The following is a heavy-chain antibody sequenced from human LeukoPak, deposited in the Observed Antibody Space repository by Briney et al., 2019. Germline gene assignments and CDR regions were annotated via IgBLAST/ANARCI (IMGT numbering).Heavy chain of an antibody. Sequence: SVKVSCKASGGTFSSYAISWVRLAPGQGLEWMGRIIPIFGTANYAQKFQGRVTITTDESTSTAYMELSSLRSEDTAVYYCARGYCSSTSCYLPEYFQHWGQGTLVTVSS. CDR1: GGTFSSYA. V-gene: IGHV1-69*05. D-gene: IGHD2-2*01. CDR2: IIPIFGTA. CDR3: ARGYCSSTSCYLPEYFQH. J-gene: IGHJ1*01.